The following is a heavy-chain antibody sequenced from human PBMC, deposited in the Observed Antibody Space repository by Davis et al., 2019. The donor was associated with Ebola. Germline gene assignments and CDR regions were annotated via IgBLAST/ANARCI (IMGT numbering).Heavy chain of an antibody. J-gene: IGHJ4*02. CDR2: FSGSGGST. V-gene: IGHV3-23*01. CDR3: AKDLVGILWFGEQQRFFDY. Sequence: GESLKISCAAPGFTFSNYAMSRVRQAPGKGLEWVSAFSGSGGSTYYADSVKGRFNISRDNSKNTLYLQMNSLRAEDTAVYYCAKDLVGILWFGEQQRFFDYWGQGTLVTVSS. CDR1: GFTFSNYA. D-gene: IGHD3-10*01.